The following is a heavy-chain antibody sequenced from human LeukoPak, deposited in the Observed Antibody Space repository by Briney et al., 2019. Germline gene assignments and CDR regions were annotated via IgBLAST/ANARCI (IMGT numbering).Heavy chain of an antibody. CDR1: GFTFSSYV. D-gene: IGHD3-3*01. CDR2: ISYDGSNE. Sequence: GRSLRLSCAASGFTFSSYVMHWVRQAPGKGLGCEAIISYDGSNEYYADSVKDRFTISRDNSKNTLYLQMKSLRAEDTAVYYCASNRAGITIFGVVMAQDDAFDIWGQGTMVTVSS. J-gene: IGHJ3*02. CDR3: ASNRAGITIFGVVMAQDDAFDI. V-gene: IGHV3-30*04.